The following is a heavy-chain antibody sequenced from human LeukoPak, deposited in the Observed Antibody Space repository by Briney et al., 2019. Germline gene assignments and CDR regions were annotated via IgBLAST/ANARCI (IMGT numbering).Heavy chain of an antibody. Sequence: ASVKVSCKVSGYTLTELSMHWVRQAPAKGLEWMGGFDPEDGETIYAQNFQGRVTMTEDTSTDTAYMELSSLRSEDTAVYYCSASRGKAGGGNWFDPWGQGTLVTVSS. D-gene: IGHD2-15*01. CDR3: SASRGKAGGGNWFDP. CDR2: FDPEDGET. J-gene: IGHJ5*02. V-gene: IGHV1-24*01. CDR1: GYTLTELS.